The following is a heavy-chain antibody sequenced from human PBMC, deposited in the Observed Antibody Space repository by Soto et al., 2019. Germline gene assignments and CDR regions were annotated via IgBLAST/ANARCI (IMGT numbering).Heavy chain of an antibody. CDR3: ARSAGYSSSWYVGYYGMDV. D-gene: IGHD6-13*01. CDR1: GFSLSNARMG. V-gene: IGHV2-26*01. CDR2: IFSNDEK. J-gene: IGHJ6*02. Sequence: QVTLKESGPVLVKPTETLTLTCTVSGFSLSNARMGVSWIRQPPGKALEWLAHIFSNDEKSYSTSLKSRLTISKDPSNSQLVLTMTNMDPVDTATYYCARSAGYSSSWYVGYYGMDVWGQGTTVTVSS.